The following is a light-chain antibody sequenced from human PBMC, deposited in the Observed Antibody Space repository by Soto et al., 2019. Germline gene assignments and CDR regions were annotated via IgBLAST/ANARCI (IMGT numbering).Light chain of an antibody. CDR3: AAWDDSLNGPV. V-gene: IGLV1-44*01. J-gene: IGLJ3*02. Sequence: QSVLTQPPSASGTPGQRVTISCSGSSSDIGSNTVNWYQQLPGMAPKLLIYGNNQRPSGVPDRFSGSKSGTSASLAISGLQSEDEADYYCAAWDDSLNGPVFGGGTKLTVL. CDR1: SSDIGSNT. CDR2: GNN.